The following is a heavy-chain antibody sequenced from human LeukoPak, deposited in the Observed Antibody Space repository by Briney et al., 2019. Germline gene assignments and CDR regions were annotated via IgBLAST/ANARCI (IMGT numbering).Heavy chain of an antibody. CDR3: ARRSSSWYAFDI. D-gene: IGHD6-13*01. J-gene: IGHJ3*02. CDR1: GYTFTGYY. V-gene: IGHV1-2*02. CDR2: INPSSGCT. Sequence: ASVKVSCKASGYTFTGYYIHWVRQAPGQGLEWMGWINPSSGCTNYAQKFQGRVTMTRDTSISTAYMELSRLRSDDTAVYYCARRSSSWYAFDIWGQGTMVTVSS.